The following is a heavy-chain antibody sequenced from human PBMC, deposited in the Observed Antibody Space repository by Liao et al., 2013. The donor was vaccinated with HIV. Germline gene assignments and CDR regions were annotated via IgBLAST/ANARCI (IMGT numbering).Heavy chain of an antibody. CDR3: ARVQWXPAPNWYFDL. J-gene: IGHJ2*01. Sequence: QVQLQESGPGLVKPSETLSLTCTVSGGAIYSYYWNWIRQPPGKGLEWIGYISYTANTNYNPSLKSRVSISADTSSNHVSLKLTSVTAADTAVYYCARVQWXPAPNWYFDLWGRGTLVTVSS. V-gene: IGHV4-59*08. D-gene: IGHD1-26*01. CDR2: ISYTANT. CDR1: GGAIYSYY.